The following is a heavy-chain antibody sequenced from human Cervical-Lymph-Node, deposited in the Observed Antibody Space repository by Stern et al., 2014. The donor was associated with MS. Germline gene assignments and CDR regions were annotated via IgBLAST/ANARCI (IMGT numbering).Heavy chain of an antibody. Sequence: QVTLRESGPVLVKPTETLTLTCTVSGFSLSHSRMGVSWIRQPPGKALEWLAHIFSNDEKSYSASLRSRITISKYSSKSQVVLTMTNMDPLDTATYYCARLTYGDYMFDYWGQGTLVTVSS. D-gene: IGHD4-17*01. V-gene: IGHV2-26*01. J-gene: IGHJ4*02. CDR2: IFSNDEK. CDR3: ARLTYGDYMFDY. CDR1: GFSLSHSRMG.